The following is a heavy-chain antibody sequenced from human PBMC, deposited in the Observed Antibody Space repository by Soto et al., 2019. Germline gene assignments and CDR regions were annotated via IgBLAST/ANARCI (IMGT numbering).Heavy chain of an antibody. D-gene: IGHD6-19*01. CDR1: GVSISSYY. CDR3: DIGSGWQDMDY. CDR2: SYSSGST. Sequence: SETLSLTCIVSGVSISSYYWTWIRQPAGKGLEWIGRSYSSGSTDYNPSLKSRVTMSADTSKNRFSLKLNSVTAADTAVYYCDIGSGWQDMDYWGRGTLVTVSS. J-gene: IGHJ4*02. V-gene: IGHV4-4*07.